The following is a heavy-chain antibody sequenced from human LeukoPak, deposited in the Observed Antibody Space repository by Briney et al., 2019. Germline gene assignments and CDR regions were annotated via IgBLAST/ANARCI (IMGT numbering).Heavy chain of an antibody. CDR1: GFTVSSNY. J-gene: IGHJ4*02. CDR3: ARGGSTSQTRFFDY. CDR2: IYSGGST. D-gene: IGHD2-2*01. V-gene: IGHV3-66*01. Sequence: GGSLRLSCAASGFTVSSNYMSWVRQAPGKGLEWVSVIYSGGSTYYADSVKGRFTISRDNSKNMLYLQMNSLRAEDTAVYYCARGGSTSQTRFFDYWGQGTLVTVSS.